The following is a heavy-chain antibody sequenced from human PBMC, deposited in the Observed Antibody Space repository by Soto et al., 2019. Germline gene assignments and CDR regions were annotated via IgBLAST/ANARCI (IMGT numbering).Heavy chain of an antibody. CDR3: ARSLDYYDSSGYYETEYFQH. CDR1: GGSISSGDYY. J-gene: IGHJ1*01. D-gene: IGHD3-22*01. V-gene: IGHV4-30-4*01. CDR2: IYYSGST. Sequence: SETLSLTCTVSGGSISSGDYYWSWIRQPPGKGLEWIGYIYYSGSTYYNPSLKSRVTISVDTSKNQFSLKLSSVTAADTAVYYCARSLDYYDSSGYYETEYFQHWGQGALVTVSS.